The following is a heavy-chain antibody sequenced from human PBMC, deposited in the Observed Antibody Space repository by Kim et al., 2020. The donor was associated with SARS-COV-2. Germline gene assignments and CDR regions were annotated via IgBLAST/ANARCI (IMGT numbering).Heavy chain of an antibody. Sequence: ADSVKGRFTISRDNSKNSLYLQMNSLRTEDTALYYCAKPGAAYYYYGMDVWGQGTTVTVSS. V-gene: IGHV3-43*01. D-gene: IGHD6-13*01. J-gene: IGHJ6*02. CDR3: AKPGAAYYYYGMDV.